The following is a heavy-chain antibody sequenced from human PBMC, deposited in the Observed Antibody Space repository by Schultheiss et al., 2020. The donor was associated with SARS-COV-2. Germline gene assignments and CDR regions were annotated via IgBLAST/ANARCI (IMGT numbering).Heavy chain of an antibody. CDR2: IYYSGST. CDR3: ARSHTVVTLSAEYYYYGMDV. Sequence: SQTLSLTCTVSGGSISSSSYYWGWIRQPPGKGLEWIGSIYYSGSTYYNPSLKSRVTISVDTSKNQFSLKLSSVTAADTAVYYCARSHTVVTLSAEYYYYGMDVWGQGTTVTVSS. V-gene: IGHV4-39*01. CDR1: GGSISSSSYY. J-gene: IGHJ6*02. D-gene: IGHD4-23*01.